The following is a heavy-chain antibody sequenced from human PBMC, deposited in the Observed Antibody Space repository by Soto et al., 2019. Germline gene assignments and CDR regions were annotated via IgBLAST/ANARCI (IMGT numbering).Heavy chain of an antibody. Sequence: GASVKVSCKASGYTFTSYYMHWVRQAPGQGLEWMGIINPSGGSTSYAQKFQGRVTMTRDTSTSTVYMELSSLRSEDTAVYYCARDKVVGATGGYYGMDVWGQVTTVTVSS. J-gene: IGHJ6*02. V-gene: IGHV1-46*01. CDR1: GYTFTSYY. CDR3: ARDKVVGATGGYYGMDV. D-gene: IGHD1-26*01. CDR2: INPSGGST.